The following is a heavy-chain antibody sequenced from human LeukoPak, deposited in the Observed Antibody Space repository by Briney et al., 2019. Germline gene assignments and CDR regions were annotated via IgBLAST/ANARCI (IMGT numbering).Heavy chain of an antibody. CDR2: INHSGST. V-gene: IGHV4-34*01. CDR3: ARHNLHLWFGELLHSDDAFDI. J-gene: IGHJ3*02. D-gene: IGHD3-10*01. Sequence: SETLSLTCTVSGGSISSYYWSWIRQPPGKGLEWIGEINHSGSTNYNPSLKSRVTISVDTSKNQFSLKLSSVTAADTAVYYCARHNLHLWFGELLHSDDAFDIWGQGTMVTVSS. CDR1: GGSISSYY.